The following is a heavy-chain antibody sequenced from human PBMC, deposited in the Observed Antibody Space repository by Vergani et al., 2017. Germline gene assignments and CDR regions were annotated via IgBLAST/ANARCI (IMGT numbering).Heavy chain of an antibody. CDR1: GVSITGGNY. CDR3: VRDFHSRGPFDV. J-gene: IGHJ4*02. Sequence: QVQLLESGPGLLKPSETLSLTCRVSGVSITGGNYWGWVRQSPVSGLEWLGSVFHFGTLYYNPSLQSRVTISMDANNHFSLKLTSVTAADTAVYYCVRDFHSRGPFDVWGQGSLVTVAS. V-gene: IGHV4-38-2*02. CDR2: VFHFGTL. D-gene: IGHD3/OR15-3a*01.